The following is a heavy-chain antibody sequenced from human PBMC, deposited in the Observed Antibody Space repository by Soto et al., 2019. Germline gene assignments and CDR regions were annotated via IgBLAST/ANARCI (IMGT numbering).Heavy chain of an antibody. CDR1: GYTFTSYG. J-gene: IGHJ6*02. V-gene: IGHV1-18*04. Sequence: QVQLVQSGAEVKKPGASVKVSCKASGYTFTSYGISWVRQAPGQGLEWMGWISAYNGNTNYAQKLQGRVTMTTDNSTSTAYMELRSRISDDTAVYYCARLVGCSGGSCDLGYGMDVLGQGTTVTVSS. CDR3: ARLVGCSGGSCDLGYGMDV. D-gene: IGHD2-15*01. CDR2: ISAYNGNT.